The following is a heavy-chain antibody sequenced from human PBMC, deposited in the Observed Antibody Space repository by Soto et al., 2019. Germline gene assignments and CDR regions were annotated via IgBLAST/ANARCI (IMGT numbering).Heavy chain of an antibody. CDR3: ARGEGMVRGVKVSNTSNWFDP. D-gene: IGHD3-10*01. Sequence: ASVKVSCKASGYTFTGYYMHWVRQAPGQGLEWMGWINPNSGGTNYAQKFQGWVTMTRETSISTANMGLSRLRSDDTAVYYCARGEGMVRGVKVSNTSNWFDPWGQGTLVTVSS. J-gene: IGHJ5*02. CDR1: GYTFTGYY. CDR2: INPNSGGT. V-gene: IGHV1-2*04.